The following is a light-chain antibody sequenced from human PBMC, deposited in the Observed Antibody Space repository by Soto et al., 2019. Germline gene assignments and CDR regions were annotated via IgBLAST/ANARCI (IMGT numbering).Light chain of an antibody. V-gene: IGKV3-20*01. Sequence: DIVLTQSPGTLSLSPGERATLSCRASQSVSSNYLAWYQQKPGQAPRLLIYGASTRATGVPDRFSGSGSGTDFTLTISRLEPEDFAVYHCQQDGSLSWTFGQGTKVDIK. CDR2: GAS. CDR3: QQDGSLSWT. CDR1: QSVSSNY. J-gene: IGKJ1*01.